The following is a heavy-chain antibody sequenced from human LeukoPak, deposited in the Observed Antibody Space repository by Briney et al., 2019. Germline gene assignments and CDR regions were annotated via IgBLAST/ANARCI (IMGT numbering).Heavy chain of an antibody. V-gene: IGHV1-18*01. CDR2: ISAYNGNT. Sequence: ASVKVSCKASGYTFTSYGISWVRQAPGQGLEWMGWISAYNGNTNYAQKLQGRVTMTTDTSTSTVYMELSSLRSEDTAVYYCARDPARGVMGGVYDYWGQGTLVTVSS. D-gene: IGHD3-10*01. CDR1: GYTFTSYG. J-gene: IGHJ4*02. CDR3: ARDPARGVMGGVYDY.